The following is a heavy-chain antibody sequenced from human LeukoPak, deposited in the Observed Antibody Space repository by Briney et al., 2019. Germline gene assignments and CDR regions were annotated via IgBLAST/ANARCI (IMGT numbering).Heavy chain of an antibody. D-gene: IGHD2-21*02. CDR2: ISSSGSTI. V-gene: IGHV3-11*01. CDR1: GFTFSDHY. CDR3: AREHIVVVTAIPYFDY. Sequence: GGSLRLSCAASGFTFSDHYMSWIRQAPGKGLEWVSYISSSGSTIYYADSVKGRFTISRDNAKNSLYLQMNSLRAEDTAVYYCAREHIVVVTAIPYFDYWGQGTLVTVSS. J-gene: IGHJ4*02.